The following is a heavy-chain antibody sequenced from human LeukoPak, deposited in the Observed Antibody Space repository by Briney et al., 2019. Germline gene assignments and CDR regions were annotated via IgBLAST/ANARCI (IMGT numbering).Heavy chain of an antibody. CDR2: INPNSGGT. D-gene: IGHD6-13*01. J-gene: IGHJ5*02. CDR1: GYTFTGYY. V-gene: IGHV1-2*02. CDR3: ARGGYSSSGRNWFDP. Sequence: ASVKVSCKASGYTFTGYYMHWVRQAPGQGLEWMGWINPNSGGTNYAQKFQGRVTMTRDTSISTAYMELSRLRSDDTAVYYCARGGYSSSGRNWFDPWGQGTLATVSS.